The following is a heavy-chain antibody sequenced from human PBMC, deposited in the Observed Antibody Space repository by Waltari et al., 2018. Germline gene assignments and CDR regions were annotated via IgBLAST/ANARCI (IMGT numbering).Heavy chain of an antibody. CDR1: GGTFSSDA. CDR3: ARERAYSYGSVHYYGMDV. CDR2: IIPIFGTA. Sequence: QVQVVQSGAEVKKPGSSVKVSCKASGGTFSSDALSWGRQAPGQGLEWMGGIIPIFGTANYAQKFQGRVTITTDESTSTAYMELSSLRSEDTAVYYCARERAYSYGSVHYYGMDVWGQGTTVTVSS. V-gene: IGHV1-69*05. J-gene: IGHJ6*02. D-gene: IGHD5-18*01.